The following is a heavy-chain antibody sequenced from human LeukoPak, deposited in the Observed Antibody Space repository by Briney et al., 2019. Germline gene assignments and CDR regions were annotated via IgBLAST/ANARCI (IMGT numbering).Heavy chain of an antibody. J-gene: IGHJ5*02. D-gene: IGHD6-13*01. CDR2: ISGSGGST. CDR1: GLTFSSYA. CDR3: AKNSSSWYSA. Sequence: GGSLRLSCAASGLTFSSYAMSWVRQAPGKGLEWVSAISGSGGSTSYADSVKGRITISRDNSKNTLYLQMNSLRAEDTAVYFCAKNSSSWYSAWGQGTLVTVSS. V-gene: IGHV3-23*01.